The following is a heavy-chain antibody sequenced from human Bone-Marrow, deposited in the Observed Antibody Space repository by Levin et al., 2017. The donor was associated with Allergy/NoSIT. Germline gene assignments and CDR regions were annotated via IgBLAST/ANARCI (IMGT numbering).Heavy chain of an antibody. V-gene: IGHV3-15*01. D-gene: IGHD3-16*01. CDR3: ITGHFFWTPHQGEAC. CDR2: IKSKTDGETT. Sequence: GGSLRLSCATSGFTFSKAWMSWVRQAPGKGLEWVGRIKSKTDGETTDYAAPVKGRFTISRDDSINTLFLQMNNLKTEDTAVYYCITGHFFWTPHQGEACWGQGTLVTVSS. CDR1: GFTFSKAW. J-gene: IGHJ4*02.